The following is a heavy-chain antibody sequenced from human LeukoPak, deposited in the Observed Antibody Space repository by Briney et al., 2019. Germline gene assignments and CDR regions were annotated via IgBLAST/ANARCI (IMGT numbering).Heavy chain of an antibody. CDR1: GYGFTGYY. Sequence: GASVTVSCTTSGYGFTGYYIHWVRQAPGQGLEWMGGIIPIFGTANYAQKFQGRVTITADESTSTAYMELSSLRSEDTAVYYCARGIPDYGSGSPTTSFDYWGQGTLVTVSS. J-gene: IGHJ4*02. CDR3: ARGIPDYGSGSPTTSFDY. V-gene: IGHV1-69*13. CDR2: IIPIFGTA. D-gene: IGHD3-10*01.